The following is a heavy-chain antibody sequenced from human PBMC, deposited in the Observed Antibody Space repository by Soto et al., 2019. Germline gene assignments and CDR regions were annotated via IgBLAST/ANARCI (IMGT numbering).Heavy chain of an antibody. CDR1: GDSISAYF. J-gene: IGHJ3*01. V-gene: IGHV4-59*08. D-gene: IGHD6-13*01. CDR2: FYYGGGT. Sequence: PSETLSLTCTVSGDSISAYFWSWIRQPPGKGLEWIGYFYYGGGTDYNPSLKSRVTISIDTPKNQFSLKLSSVTAADTAVYYCARLWSSSSSYHYDAFAVCGQGTKVTDSS. CDR3: ARLWSSSSSYHYDAFAV.